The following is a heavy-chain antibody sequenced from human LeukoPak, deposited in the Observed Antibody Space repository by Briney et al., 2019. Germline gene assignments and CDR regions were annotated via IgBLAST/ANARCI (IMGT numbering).Heavy chain of an antibody. CDR3: ARGRSSYGYGGPYYMDV. V-gene: IGHV3-13*01. CDR2: IGTAGDT. J-gene: IGHJ6*03. CDR1: GFTFSSYD. Sequence: GGSLRPSCAASGFTFSSYDMHWVRQATGKGLEWVSAIGTAGDTYYPGSVKGRFTISRENAKNSLYLQVNSLRAGDTAVYYCARGRSSYGYGGPYYMDVWGKGTTVTISS. D-gene: IGHD5-18*01.